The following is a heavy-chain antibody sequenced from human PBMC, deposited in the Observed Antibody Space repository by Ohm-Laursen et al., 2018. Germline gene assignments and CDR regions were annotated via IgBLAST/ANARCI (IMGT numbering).Heavy chain of an antibody. CDR2: IYYSGTT. J-gene: IGHJ4*02. V-gene: IGHV4-59*08. Sequence: SETLSLTCTVSGAPISTHYWSWIRQPPGKGLEWIGYIYYSGTTNYNPSLKSRVTISLNTSKNQFSLKLSSVTAADTAVYYCARQIGGSLDYWGQGTLVTVSS. CDR1: GAPISTHY. CDR3: ARQIGGSLDY. D-gene: IGHD3-10*01.